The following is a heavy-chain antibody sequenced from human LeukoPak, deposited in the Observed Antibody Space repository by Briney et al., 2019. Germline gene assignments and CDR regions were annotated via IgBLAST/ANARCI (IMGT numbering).Heavy chain of an antibody. J-gene: IGHJ4*02. CDR2: INHSGST. D-gene: IGHD4-17*01. V-gene: IGHV4-34*01. CDR3: ARGLTTVTN. CDR1: GGSFSGYY. Sequence: SETLSLTCAVYGGSFSGYYWSWIRQPPGKGLEWIGEINHSGSTNYNPSLKSRVTISVDTSRNQFSLKLSSVTAADTAVYYCARGLTTVTNWGQGTLVTVSS.